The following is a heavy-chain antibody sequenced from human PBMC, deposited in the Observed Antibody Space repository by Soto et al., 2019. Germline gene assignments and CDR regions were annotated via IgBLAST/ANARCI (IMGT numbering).Heavy chain of an antibody. CDR2: IYWDDDK. D-gene: IGHD6-6*01. Sequence: QITLQESGPALVRPTETLMLTCTYSGFSLTTSGVGVGWVRQPPGKALEWLAVIYWDDDKSYAPSLRVSLTITKDTSKNQVVLGMTHMLPMDTGTYYCARRLEQSGSSWDSGAFDIWGQGTVVAVS. CDR3: ARRLEQSGSSWDSGAFDI. V-gene: IGHV2-5*05. J-gene: IGHJ3*02. CDR1: GFSLTTSGVG.